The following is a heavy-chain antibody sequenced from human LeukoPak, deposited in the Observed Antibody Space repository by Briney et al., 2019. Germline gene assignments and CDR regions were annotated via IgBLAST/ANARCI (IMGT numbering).Heavy chain of an antibody. Sequence: SETLSLTCAVYGGSFSGYYWSWIRQPAGKGLEWIGRIYTSGSTNYNPSLKSRVTMSVDTSKNQFSLKLSSVTAADTAVYYCARLAAAGTGWFDPWGQGTLVTVSS. CDR3: ARLAAAGTGWFDP. CDR2: IYTSGST. D-gene: IGHD6-13*01. V-gene: IGHV4-59*10. J-gene: IGHJ5*02. CDR1: GGSFSGYY.